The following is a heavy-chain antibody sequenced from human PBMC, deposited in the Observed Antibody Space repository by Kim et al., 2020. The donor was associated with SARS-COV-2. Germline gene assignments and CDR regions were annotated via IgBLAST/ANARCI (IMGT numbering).Heavy chain of an antibody. Sequence: SETLSLTCAVSGGSISSSNWWSWVRQHPGKGLEWIGEIYHNGGTNYNPSLKSRVTITVDKTKNQFSLKLSSVTAADTAVYYWARDRGILRARAGFGLWGRGTLVTVSS. CDR1: GGSISSSNW. CDR3: ARDRGILRARAGFGL. D-gene: IGHD2-15*01. CDR2: IYHNGGT. J-gene: IGHJ2*01. V-gene: IGHV4-4*02.